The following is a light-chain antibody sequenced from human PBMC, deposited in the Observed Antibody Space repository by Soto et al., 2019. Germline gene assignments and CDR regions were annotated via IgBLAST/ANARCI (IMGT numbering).Light chain of an antibody. Sequence: DIVMTQTPLSLSVTPGQPASISCKSSQSLLGSDGKTYLSWYLQKPGHTPQLLIFEVSNHFSGVSDRFSGSGSGPDFTLKISRVEAEDVGVYYCMQSVQFPRTFGGGTKVEIK. CDR3: MQSVQFPRT. CDR1: QSLLGSDGKTY. J-gene: IGKJ4*01. CDR2: EVS. V-gene: IGKV2D-29*01.